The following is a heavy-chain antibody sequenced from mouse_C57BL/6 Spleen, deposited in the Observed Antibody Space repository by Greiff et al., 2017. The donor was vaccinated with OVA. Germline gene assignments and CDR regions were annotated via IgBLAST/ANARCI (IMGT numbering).Heavy chain of an antibody. CDR2: IDPETGGT. Sequence: QVQLKQSGAELVRPGASVTLSCKASGYTFTDYEMHWVKQTPVHGLEWIGAIDPETGGTAYNQKFKGKAILTADKSSSTAYMELRSLTSEDSAVYYCTRMPPYYGSSYYAMDYWGQGTSVTVSS. CDR3: TRMPPYYGSSYYAMDY. V-gene: IGHV1-15*01. CDR1: GYTFTDYE. J-gene: IGHJ4*01. D-gene: IGHD1-1*01.